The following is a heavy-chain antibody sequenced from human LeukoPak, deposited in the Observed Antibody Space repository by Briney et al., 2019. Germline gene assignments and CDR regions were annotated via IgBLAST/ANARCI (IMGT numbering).Heavy chain of an antibody. CDR3: ARYKYSSSGGNWFDP. V-gene: IGHV4-31*01. CDR1: GGSISSGGYY. D-gene: IGHD6-6*01. CDR2: IYYSGSS. Sequence: SETLSLTCTVSGGSISSGGYYWSWIRQHPGKGLEWTGYIYYSGSSYYNPSLKSPVTISVDTSKNQFSLKLSSVTAADTAVYYCARYKYSSSGGNWFDPWGQGTLVTVSS. J-gene: IGHJ5*02.